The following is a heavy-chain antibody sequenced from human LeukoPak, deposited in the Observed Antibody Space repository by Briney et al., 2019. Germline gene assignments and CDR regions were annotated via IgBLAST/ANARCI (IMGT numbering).Heavy chain of an antibody. J-gene: IGHJ4*02. CDR2: IYTSGST. V-gene: IGHV4-61*02. CDR1: GGSISSSSYY. Sequence: PSETLSLTCTVSGGSISSSSYYWSWIRQPAGKGLEWIGRIYTSGSTNYNPSLKSRVTMSVDTSKNQFSLKLSFVTAADTAVYYCARGGSWPQPDYWGQGTLVTVSS. CDR3: ARGGSWPQPDY. D-gene: IGHD6-13*01.